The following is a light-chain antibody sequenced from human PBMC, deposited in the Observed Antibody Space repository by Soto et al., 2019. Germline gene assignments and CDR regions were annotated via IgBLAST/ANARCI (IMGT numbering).Light chain of an antibody. CDR3: CSFAGSYTFWV. Sequence: QSALTQPRSVSGSPGQSVTISCTGTSSDVGDYNYVSWYQQYPGKAPKLVIYDVSKRPSGVPDRFSGSKSGNTASLTISGLQAEDEADYYCCSFAGSYTFWVFGGGNKVTVL. CDR1: SSDVGDYNY. J-gene: IGLJ3*02. V-gene: IGLV2-11*01. CDR2: DVS.